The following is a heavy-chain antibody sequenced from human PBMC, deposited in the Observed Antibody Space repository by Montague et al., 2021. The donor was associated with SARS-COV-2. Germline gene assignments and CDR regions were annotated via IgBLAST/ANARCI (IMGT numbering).Heavy chain of an antibody. CDR2: ISGSGGST. J-gene: IGHJ4*02. Sequence: SLRLSCAASGITFSNYAMSWVRQAPGKGLEWVSAISGSGGSTYYADSVKGRLTISRDNSKNTLYLQMSSLRAGDTAVYYCAKDKGVAYYFDHWGQGTLVTVSS. CDR1: GITFSNYA. V-gene: IGHV3-23*01. CDR3: AKDKGVAYYFDH. D-gene: IGHD2-15*01.